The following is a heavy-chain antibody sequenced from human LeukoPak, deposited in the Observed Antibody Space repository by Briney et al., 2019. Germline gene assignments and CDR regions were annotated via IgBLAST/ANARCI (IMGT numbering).Heavy chain of an antibody. V-gene: IGHV3-23*01. CDR1: GFTLSTYA. D-gene: IGHD5-12*01. J-gene: IGHJ4*02. Sequence: AGGSQTLFCAASGFTLSTYALSWGRHAPGQGPEWVSAVRGSGSGKYYANSVKAGFTISRDNSKTTLYLQMNSLRAEDTAIYSWAKTSRGNSGYDSAFDYWGQGTLVTVSS. CDR3: AKTSRGNSGYDSAFDY. CDR2: VRGSGSGK.